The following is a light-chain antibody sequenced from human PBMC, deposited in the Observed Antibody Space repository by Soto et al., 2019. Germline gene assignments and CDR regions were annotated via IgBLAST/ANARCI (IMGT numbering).Light chain of an antibody. Sequence: DIQMTQSPSSLSASVGDRVTITCRASQSISSYLNWYQQKPGKATKLMIYAASSLQSGVPSRFSGSGAGTDFTLTISSLQPEDFANYFCQQTYSAHPWTFGQGTKVDIK. J-gene: IGKJ1*01. V-gene: IGKV1-39*01. CDR3: QQTYSAHPWT. CDR2: AAS. CDR1: QSISSY.